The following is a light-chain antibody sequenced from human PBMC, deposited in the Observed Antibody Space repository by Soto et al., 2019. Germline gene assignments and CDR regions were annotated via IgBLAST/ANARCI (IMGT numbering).Light chain of an antibody. V-gene: IGLV1-47*01. CDR3: ATWVDSLSVYV. Sequence: SSSRIGSNYVYWYQQLPVTAPKPLIYRNDQRPSGVPDRFSGSRSGTSASLAISGLRSADEAIHYCATWVDSLSVYVFGTGTKVTV. CDR2: RND. J-gene: IGLJ1*01. CDR1: SSRIGSNY.